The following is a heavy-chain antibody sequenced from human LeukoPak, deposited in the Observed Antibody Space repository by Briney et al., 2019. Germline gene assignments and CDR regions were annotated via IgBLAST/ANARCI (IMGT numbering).Heavy chain of an antibody. V-gene: IGHV3-30-3*01. CDR3: ARTSLRYFGSGSYSLDVFDI. D-gene: IGHD3-10*01. J-gene: IGHJ3*02. CDR2: ITSDGSKK. CDR1: GFTFSTYA. Sequence: QPGRSLRLSCAASGFTFSTYALHWIRQAPGKGLEWVAPITSDGSKKYYADSVKGRFTISRDNSKNTLYLQMNSLRADDTAVYFCARTSLRYFGSGSYSLDVFDIWGQGTMVTVSS.